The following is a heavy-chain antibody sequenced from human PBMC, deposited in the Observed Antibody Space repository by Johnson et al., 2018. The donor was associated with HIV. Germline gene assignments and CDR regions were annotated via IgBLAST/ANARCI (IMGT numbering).Heavy chain of an antibody. CDR1: GFTFSDYY. Sequence: VQLVESGGGVVQPGRSLRLSCAASGFTFSDYYMSWIRQAPGKGLEWVSYISSSGSTIYYADSVKGRFTISRDNAKNSLYLQMNSLRAEDTAVYYCARDRHCGGDCYTDDAFDIWGQGTMVTVSS. J-gene: IGHJ3*02. V-gene: IGHV3-11*04. D-gene: IGHD2-21*02. CDR3: ARDRHCGGDCYTDDAFDI. CDR2: ISSSGSTI.